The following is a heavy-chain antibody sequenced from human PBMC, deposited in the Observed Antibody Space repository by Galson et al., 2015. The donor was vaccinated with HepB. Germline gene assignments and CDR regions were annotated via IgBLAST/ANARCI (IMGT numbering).Heavy chain of an antibody. Sequence: SLRLSCAASGFTFGDYTMSWFRQAPGKGLEWVGFIRTRTYGGTTEYAASVRGRFTMSRDDSKSIAYLQMSSLKTEDTAVYYCTRDGWYDPWGQGTLVTVSS. CDR2: IRTRTYGGTT. V-gene: IGHV3-49*03. CDR1: GFTFGDYT. J-gene: IGHJ5*02. CDR3: TRDGWYDP.